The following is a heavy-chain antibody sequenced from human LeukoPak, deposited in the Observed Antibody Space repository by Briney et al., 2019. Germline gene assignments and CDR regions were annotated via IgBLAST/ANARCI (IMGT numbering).Heavy chain of an antibody. CDR1: GGSAGSSNYF. D-gene: IGHD6-13*01. CDR3: ARDVGYSTSW. CDR2: IYYSGRT. J-gene: IGHJ4*02. Sequence: SETLSLTCTVSGGSAGSSNYFWSWIRQPPGKGLEWIGYIYYSGRTNYNPSLKSRVAISVDTSKNQFSLKLSSVTAADTAVYYCARDVGYSTSWWGQGTLVTVSS. V-gene: IGHV4-61*01.